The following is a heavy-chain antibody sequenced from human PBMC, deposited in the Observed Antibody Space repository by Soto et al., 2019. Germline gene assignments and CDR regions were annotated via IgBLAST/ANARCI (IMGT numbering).Heavy chain of an antibody. CDR1: GFMFNNSA. Sequence: PGGSLRLSCTASGFMFNNSAMTWFRQAPGQGLQWVASVSDNGGSRGGTYYADSVKGRFTISRDNSKNTLYLQLDSLTGADTAVYYCASAKAVVIAALGIWGQGTMVTVSS. J-gene: IGHJ3*02. V-gene: IGHV3-23*01. CDR3: ASAKAVVIAALGI. D-gene: IGHD2-21*01. CDR2: VSDNGGSRGGT.